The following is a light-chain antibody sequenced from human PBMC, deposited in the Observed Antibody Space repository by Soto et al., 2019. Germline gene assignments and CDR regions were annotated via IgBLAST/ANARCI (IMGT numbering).Light chain of an antibody. V-gene: IGKV3-20*01. J-gene: IGKJ1*01. CDR2: GAS. CDR3: QQFTFSMWT. Sequence: EVVLTQSPGTLSLSPGETATLSCRTSQSVYNNYLAWYQHKPGQAPRLLIHGASSRATDVPDRFSASGSGTDFTLTIRRLEPEDFAVYYCQQFTFSMWTLGQGTRVEV. CDR1: QSVYNNY.